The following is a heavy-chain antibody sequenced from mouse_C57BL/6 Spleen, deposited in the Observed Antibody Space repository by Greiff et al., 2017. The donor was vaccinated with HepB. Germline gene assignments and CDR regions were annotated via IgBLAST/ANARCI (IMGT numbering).Heavy chain of an antibody. J-gene: IGHJ2*01. D-gene: IGHD3-2*02. V-gene: IGHV1-82*01. CDR3: ARGLTAQVYYFDY. CDR1: GYAFSSSW. CDR2: IYPGDGDT. Sequence: QVQLQQSGPELVKPGASVKISCKASGYAFSSSWMNWVKQRPGKGLEWIGRIYPGDGDTNYNGKFKGKATLTADKSSSTAYMQLSSLTSEDSAVYFCARGLTAQVYYFDYWGQGTTLTVSS.